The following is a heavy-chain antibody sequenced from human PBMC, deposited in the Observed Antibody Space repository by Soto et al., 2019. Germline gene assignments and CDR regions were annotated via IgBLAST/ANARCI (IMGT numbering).Heavy chain of an antibody. Sequence: GGSLRLSCAASGFTFIGFGMHWVRQAPGKGLEWVAIIWYDGSDKYYADSVKGRFTISRDNSKNTLYLQMNSLRAEDTAVYHCAFGNLSYYFDFWGQGTPVTVSS. CDR1: GFTFIGFG. CDR2: IWYDGSDK. D-gene: IGHD3-16*01. J-gene: IGHJ4*02. CDR3: AFGNLSYYFDF. V-gene: IGHV3-33*01.